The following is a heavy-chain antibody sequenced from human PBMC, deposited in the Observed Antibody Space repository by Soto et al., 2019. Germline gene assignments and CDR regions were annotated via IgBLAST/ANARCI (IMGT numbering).Heavy chain of an antibody. V-gene: IGHV3-30-3*01. D-gene: IGHD3-16*01. CDR2: ISYDGSNK. J-gene: IGHJ4*02. CDR1: GFTFSSYA. Sequence: GGSLRLSCAASGFTFSSYAMHWVRQAPGKGLEWVAVISYDGSNKYYADSVKGRFTISRDNSKNTLYLQMNSLRAEDTAVYYCARGGGYRSSLYYFDYWGQGTLVTVSS. CDR3: ARGGGYRSSLYYFDY.